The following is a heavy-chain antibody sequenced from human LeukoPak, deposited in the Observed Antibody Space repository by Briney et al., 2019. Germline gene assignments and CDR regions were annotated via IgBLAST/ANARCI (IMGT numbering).Heavy chain of an antibody. Sequence: GASVKVSCKASGYTFTSYDINWVRQATGQGLEWMGWMNPNSGNTGYAQKFQGRVTMTRNTSISTAYMELSSLRSEDTAVYYCARGPGMTGLYSGYYFDYWGQGTLVTVSS. J-gene: IGHJ4*02. V-gene: IGHV1-8*01. CDR1: GYTFTSYD. CDR2: MNPNSGNT. CDR3: ARGPGMTGLYSGYYFDY. D-gene: IGHD1-14*01.